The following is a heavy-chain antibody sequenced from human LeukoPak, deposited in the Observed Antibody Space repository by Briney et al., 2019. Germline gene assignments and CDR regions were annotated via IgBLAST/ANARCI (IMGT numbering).Heavy chain of an antibody. D-gene: IGHD3-22*01. CDR2: IYYSGST. CDR1: GYSITSGYH. Sequence: SETLSLTCGVSGYSITSGYHGGWIRQPPGKGLEWIGSIYYSGSTYYNPSLKSRVTISVDTSKNQFSLKLSSVTAADTAVYYCARQSITMIVVVAYFDLWGRGTLVTVSS. V-gene: IGHV4-38-2*01. CDR3: ARQSITMIVVVAYFDL. J-gene: IGHJ2*01.